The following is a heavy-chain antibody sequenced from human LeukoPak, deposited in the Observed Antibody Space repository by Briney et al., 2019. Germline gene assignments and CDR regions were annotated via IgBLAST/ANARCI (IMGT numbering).Heavy chain of an antibody. J-gene: IGHJ4*02. Sequence: PGGSLRLSCAASGFTFSSYGMHWVRQAPGKGLEWVAVISYDGSNKYYADSVKGRFTISRDNSKNTLYLQMNSLRAEDTAVYYCAKDRSDILTGYDRDGFDYWGQGTLVTVSS. CDR3: AKDRSDILTGYDRDGFDY. V-gene: IGHV3-30*18. CDR2: ISYDGSNK. D-gene: IGHD3-9*01. CDR1: GFTFSSYG.